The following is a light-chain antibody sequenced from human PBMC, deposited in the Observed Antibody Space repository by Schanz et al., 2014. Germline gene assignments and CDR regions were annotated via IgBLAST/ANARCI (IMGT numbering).Light chain of an antibody. CDR1: SSDVGSYNY. CDR3: CSHGGRNKFWV. CDR2: GVS. Sequence: QSVLTQPRSVSGSPGQSVTISCTGASSDVGSYNYVSWYQQYAGKAPKLMIYGVSHRPSGVPDRFSGSKSGNTASLTISGLQADDEADYYCCSHGGRNKFWVFGGGTKLTVL. V-gene: IGLV2-11*01. J-gene: IGLJ3*02.